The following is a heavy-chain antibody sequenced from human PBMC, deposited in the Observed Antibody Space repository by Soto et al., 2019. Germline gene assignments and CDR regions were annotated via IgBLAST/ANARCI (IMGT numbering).Heavy chain of an antibody. V-gene: IGHV3-30*18. CDR2: ISYDGSNK. CDR1: GFTFSSYG. J-gene: IGHJ6*03. CDR3: AKSGYSGYGPKQWLVKQPEYGSCMDV. D-gene: IGHD5-12*01. Sequence: GGSLRLSCAASGFTFSSYGMHWVRQAPGKGLEWVAVISYDGSNKYYADSVKGRFTISRDNSKNTLYLQMNSLRAEDTAVYYCAKSGYSGYGPKQWLVKQPEYGSCMDVWGKGTTVTVSS.